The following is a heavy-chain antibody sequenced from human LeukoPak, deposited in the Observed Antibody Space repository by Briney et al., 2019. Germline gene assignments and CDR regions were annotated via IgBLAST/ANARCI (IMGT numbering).Heavy chain of an antibody. Sequence: PGGSLRLSCAASGFTFSNHWMHWVRQAPGKGLMWVSRINRGGSRTDYADSVKGRFTISRGDAKNTLYLQLNSLRAEDTAVYFCARGGSDTAMAHDYWGQGTLVTVSS. CDR2: INRGGSRT. CDR3: ARGGSDTAMAHDY. J-gene: IGHJ4*02. V-gene: IGHV3-74*01. CDR1: GFTFSNHW. D-gene: IGHD5-18*01.